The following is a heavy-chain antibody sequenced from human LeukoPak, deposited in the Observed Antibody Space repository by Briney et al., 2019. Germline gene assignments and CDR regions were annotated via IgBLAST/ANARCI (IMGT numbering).Heavy chain of an antibody. J-gene: IGHJ4*02. CDR2: IKEDGSEK. CDR1: GFTFSDYW. CDR3: TRAFSSWSDYFDY. Sequence: SGGSLRLSCEASGFTFSDYWMSWVRQAPGKGLEWVAIIKEDGSEKFYVGFVKGRFTISRDNAKNSLYLQMDNLRAEDTAVYYCTRAFSSWSDYFDYWGQGTLVTVSS. V-gene: IGHV3-7*04. D-gene: IGHD6-13*01.